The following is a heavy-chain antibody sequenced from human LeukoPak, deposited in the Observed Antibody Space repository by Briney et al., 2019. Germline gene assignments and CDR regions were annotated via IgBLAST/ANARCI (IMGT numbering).Heavy chain of an antibody. V-gene: IGHV3-23*01. J-gene: IGHJ1*01. CDR1: GFTFASYG. CDR2: ITTNGGRT. Sequence: SGGSLRLSCAASGFTFASYGMSWVRQAPGKGLEWVSFITTNGGRTSYADSEEGRFTISRDNPRNTLYMQMNSLRDEDTAVYYCAIMHGYYDGTGYWVQWGQGTLVTVSS. CDR3: AIMHGYYDGTGYWVQ. D-gene: IGHD3-22*01.